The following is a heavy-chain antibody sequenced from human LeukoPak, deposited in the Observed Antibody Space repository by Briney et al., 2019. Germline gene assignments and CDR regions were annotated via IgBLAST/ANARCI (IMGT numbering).Heavy chain of an antibody. J-gene: IGHJ4*02. Sequence: PSETLSLTCTVSGGSISSSSYYWGWIRQPPGKGLEWIGSIYYSGSTYYNPSLKSRVTISVDTSKNQFSLKLSSVTAADTAVYYCARIVKFLGEYYFDYWGQGTLVTVSS. D-gene: IGHD3-16*01. CDR3: ARIVKFLGEYYFDY. V-gene: IGHV4-39*07. CDR1: GGSISSSSYY. CDR2: IYYSGST.